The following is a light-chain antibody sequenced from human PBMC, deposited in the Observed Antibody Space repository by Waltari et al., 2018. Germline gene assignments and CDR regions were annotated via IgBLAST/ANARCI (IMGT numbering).Light chain of an antibody. CDR3: QQSYSTPFT. V-gene: IGKV1-39*01. CDR2: AAS. Sequence: DIQMTQSPSSLSASVGDRVTITCRASQRISSYLNWYQQKPGKAPKLLIYAASSLQSGVPSRFSGSGSGTDFTLTISSLQPEDFATYYCQQSYSTPFTFGGGTKVEIK. J-gene: IGKJ4*01. CDR1: QRISSY.